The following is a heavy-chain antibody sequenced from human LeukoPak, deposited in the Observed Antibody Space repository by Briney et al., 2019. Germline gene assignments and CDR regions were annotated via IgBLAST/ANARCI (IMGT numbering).Heavy chain of an antibody. Sequence: PGGSLRLSCAASGFPFNNYWIHWVRQAPGKGLMCVSSINTDGRTTIYAASVQGRFTISRDNAKNTLSLQMNSLRDDDTAVYYCARAGASGWYAAGWFDPWGQGTLVTVSS. CDR3: ARAGASGWYAAGWFDP. CDR1: GFPFNNYW. D-gene: IGHD6-19*01. V-gene: IGHV3-74*01. CDR2: INTDGRTT. J-gene: IGHJ5*02.